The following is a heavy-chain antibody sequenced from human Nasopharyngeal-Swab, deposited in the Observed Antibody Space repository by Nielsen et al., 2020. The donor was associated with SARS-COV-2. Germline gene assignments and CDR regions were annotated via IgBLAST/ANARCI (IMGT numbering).Heavy chain of an antibody. D-gene: IGHD4-17*01. Sequence: ASVKVSCKASGYTFTSYGISWVRQAPGQGLEWMGWISAYNGNTNYAQKLQGRVTMTTDTSTSTAYMELRSLRSDDTAVYYCARERVYGDFFYYYGMDVWGQGTTVTVSS. CDR1: GYTFTSYG. J-gene: IGHJ6*02. CDR3: ARERVYGDFFYYYGMDV. V-gene: IGHV1-18*01. CDR2: ISAYNGNT.